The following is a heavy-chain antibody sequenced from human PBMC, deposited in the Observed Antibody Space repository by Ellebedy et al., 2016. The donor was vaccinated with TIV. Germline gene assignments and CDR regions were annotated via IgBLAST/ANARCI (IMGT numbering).Heavy chain of an antibody. CDR2: IYQDGSQK. Sequence: PGGSLRLSCAASGFSFRNYWMGWVRQAPGKGLEWVANIYQDGSQKYYADSVEGRFTISRDNAQTSLYLQMKSLRVDDTAVYYCARRGSYGDYAVQVNNWFDSWGQGTPVTVSP. CDR1: GFSFRNYW. D-gene: IGHD4-17*01. J-gene: IGHJ5*01. V-gene: IGHV3-7*01. CDR3: ARRGSYGDYAVQVNNWFDS.